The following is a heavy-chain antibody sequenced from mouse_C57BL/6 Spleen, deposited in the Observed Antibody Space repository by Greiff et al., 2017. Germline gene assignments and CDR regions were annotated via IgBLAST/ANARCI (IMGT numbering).Heavy chain of an antibody. D-gene: IGHD1-1*01. Sequence: VQLQQSGPELVKPGASVKIPCKASGYTFTDYNMDWVKQSHGKSLEWIGDINPNNGGTIYNQKFKGKATLTVDKSSSTAYMELRSLTSEDTAVYYCARRGVIPTVVAFDYWGQGTTLTVSS. CDR1: GYTFTDYN. V-gene: IGHV1-18*01. J-gene: IGHJ2*01. CDR2: INPNNGGT. CDR3: ARRGVIPTVVAFDY.